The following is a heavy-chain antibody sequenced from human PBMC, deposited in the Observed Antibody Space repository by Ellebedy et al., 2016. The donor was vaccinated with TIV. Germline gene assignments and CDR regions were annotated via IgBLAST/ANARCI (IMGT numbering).Heavy chain of an antibody. V-gene: IGHV4-39*01. CDR3: VRGVTGYNMDAFDI. CDR1: GGSISGSNFY. Sequence: SETLSLTXTVSGGSISGSNFYWGWIRQPPGKGLEWIGSISYSGSTYYSPSLKSRASTSVTPSKSQFSLKLSSVTATDTAVYYCVRGVTGYNMDAFDIWGQGTMVTVSS. D-gene: IGHD5-24*01. CDR2: ISYSGST. J-gene: IGHJ3*02.